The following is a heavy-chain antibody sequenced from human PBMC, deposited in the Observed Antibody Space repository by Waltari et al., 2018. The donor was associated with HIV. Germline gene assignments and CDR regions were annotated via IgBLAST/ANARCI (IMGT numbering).Heavy chain of an antibody. CDR3: ARGPMYKWFDP. Sequence: EGQLVESGGDLVPPGGSLSLSCVASGSKFDDYAMHWVRRDTGKGLEWVSGISWRSANIAYADSVRGRFTISRDNAKKSLYLRMNSLRAEDTALYYCARGPMYKWFDPWGQGTLVTVSS. J-gene: IGHJ5*02. CDR2: ISWRSANI. CDR1: GSKFDDYA. D-gene: IGHD3-10*02. V-gene: IGHV3-9*01.